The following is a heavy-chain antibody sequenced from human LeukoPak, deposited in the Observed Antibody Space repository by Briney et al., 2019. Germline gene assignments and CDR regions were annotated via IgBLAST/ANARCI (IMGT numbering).Heavy chain of an antibody. CDR2: ISAYNGNT. J-gene: IGHJ4*02. D-gene: IGHD6-19*01. CDR3: ASPKSDSSGWSLDY. CDR1: GYTFTSYV. Sequence: ASLKVSCKASGYTFTSYVISWVRQAPGQGLEWMGWISAYNGNTNYAQKLQGRVTMTTDTSTSTAYMELRRLRSDDTAVYYCASPKSDSSGWSLDYWGQGTLVTVSS. V-gene: IGHV1-18*01.